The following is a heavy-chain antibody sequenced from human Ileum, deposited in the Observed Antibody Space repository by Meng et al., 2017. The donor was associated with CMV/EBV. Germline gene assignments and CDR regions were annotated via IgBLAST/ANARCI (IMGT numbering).Heavy chain of an antibody. D-gene: IGHD2-2*01. V-gene: IGHV4-34*01. CDR3: ARAFCTSTSCHLLFDY. CDR1: GGSFSGYY. CDR2: INQSGST. Sequence: YGGSFSGYYWSWIRQSPGKGQEWIGEINQSGSTNYNPSLKSRVTISVDSSKNQFSLKLNSVTAADTAMYYCARAFCTSTSCHLLFDYWGQGTLVTVSS. J-gene: IGHJ4*02.